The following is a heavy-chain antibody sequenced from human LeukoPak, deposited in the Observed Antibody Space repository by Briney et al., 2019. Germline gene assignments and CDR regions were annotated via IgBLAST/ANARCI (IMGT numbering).Heavy chain of an antibody. CDR1: GGSISSSNW. CDR2: IYHSGST. CDR3: ARLGGYSFAFDI. Sequence: SETLSLTCAVSGGSISSSNWWSWVRPPPGKGLEWIGEIYHSGSTNYNPSLKSRVTISVDKSKNQFSLKLSSVTAADTAVYYCARLGGYSFAFDIWGQGTMVTVSS. D-gene: IGHD5-18*01. V-gene: IGHV4-4*02. J-gene: IGHJ3*02.